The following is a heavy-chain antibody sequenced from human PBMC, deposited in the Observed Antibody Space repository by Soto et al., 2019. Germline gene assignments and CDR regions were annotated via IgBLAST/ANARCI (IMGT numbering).Heavy chain of an antibody. CDR3: ATXIAVAGTTFYYYYGMDV. CDR1: GYSFTSYW. J-gene: IGHJ6*02. Sequence: GESLKISCKGSGYSFTSYWISWVRQMPGKGLEWMGRIDPSDSYTNYSPSFQGHVTISADKSISTAYLQWSSLKAPDTAMYYCATXIAVAGTTFYYYYGMDVWGQGTTVTVSS. D-gene: IGHD6-19*01. CDR2: IDPSDSYT. V-gene: IGHV5-10-1*01.